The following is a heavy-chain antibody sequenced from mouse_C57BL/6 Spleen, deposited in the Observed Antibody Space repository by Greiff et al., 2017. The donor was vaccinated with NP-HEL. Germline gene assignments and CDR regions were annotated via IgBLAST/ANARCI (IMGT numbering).Heavy chain of an antibody. CDR1: GFTFSDYG. CDR3: ARGGQLDFDY. Sequence: EVKLVESGGGLVKPGGSLKLSCAASGFTFSDYGMHWVRQAPEKGLEWVAYISSGSSTIYYADTVKGRFTISRDNAKYTLFLQMTSLRSEDTAMYYCARGGQLDFDYWGQGTTLTVSS. V-gene: IGHV5-17*01. CDR2: ISSGSSTI. D-gene: IGHD4-1*02. J-gene: IGHJ2*01.